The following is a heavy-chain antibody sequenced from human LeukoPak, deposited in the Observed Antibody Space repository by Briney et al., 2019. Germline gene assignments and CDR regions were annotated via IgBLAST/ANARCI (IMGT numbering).Heavy chain of an antibody. CDR2: IRDSGGST. J-gene: IGHJ4*02. V-gene: IGHV3-23*01. CDR3: AKDVWDIVVVPAATFDY. Sequence: GGSLRLSCAASGFTFSSYAMSWVRQAPGKGLEWVSAIRDSGGSTYYADSVKGRFTISRDNSKNTVYLQMNSLRAEDTAVYYCAKDVWDIVVVPAATFDYWGQGTLVTVSS. CDR1: GFTFSSYA. D-gene: IGHD2-2*01.